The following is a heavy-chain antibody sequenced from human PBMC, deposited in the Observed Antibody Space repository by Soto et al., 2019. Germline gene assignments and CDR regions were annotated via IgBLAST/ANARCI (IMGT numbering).Heavy chain of an antibody. Sequence: ASVKVSCKASGYTFTSYGISWVRQAPGQGLEWMGWISAYNGNTNYAQKLQGRVTMTTDTSTSTAYMELRSLRSDDTAVYYCAREWGSLGGGYNWFDPWGQGTLVTVSS. CDR1: GYTFTSYG. J-gene: IGHJ5*02. CDR3: AREWGSLGGGYNWFDP. D-gene: IGHD3-16*01. V-gene: IGHV1-18*01. CDR2: ISAYNGNT.